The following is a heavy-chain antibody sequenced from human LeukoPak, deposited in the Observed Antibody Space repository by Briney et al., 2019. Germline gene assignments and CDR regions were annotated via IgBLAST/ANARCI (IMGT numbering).Heavy chain of an antibody. CDR2: VSGSGGST. Sequence: GGSLRLSCAASGFTFSSYAMSWVRQAPGKGLEWVSAVSGSGGSTYYADSVKGRFTISRDNSKNTLYLQMNSLRAEGTAVYYCAKELGIAAAAQGGYFDYWGQGTLVTVSS. CDR3: AKELGIAAAAQGGYFDY. V-gene: IGHV3-23*01. J-gene: IGHJ4*02. D-gene: IGHD6-13*01. CDR1: GFTFSSYA.